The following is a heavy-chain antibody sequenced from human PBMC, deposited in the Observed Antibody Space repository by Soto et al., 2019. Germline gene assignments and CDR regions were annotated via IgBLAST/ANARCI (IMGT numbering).Heavy chain of an antibody. V-gene: IGHV3-64*01. Sequence: EVQLVESGGGLVQSGGSLRLSCAASGFTFSSYAMHWVRQAPGKGLEYVSAISSNGGSTYYANSVKGRFTISRDNSKNTLYLQMGSLRAEDMAVYYCARGSNGYHFDYWGQGTLVTVSS. D-gene: IGHD5-12*01. CDR2: ISSNGGST. J-gene: IGHJ4*02. CDR3: ARGSNGYHFDY. CDR1: GFTFSSYA.